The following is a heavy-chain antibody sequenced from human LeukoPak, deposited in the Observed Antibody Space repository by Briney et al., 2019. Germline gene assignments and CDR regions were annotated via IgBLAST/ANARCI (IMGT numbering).Heavy chain of an antibody. CDR3: ARGDNIVVVPAAIRDYYYYYMDV. J-gene: IGHJ6*03. V-gene: IGHV1-69*05. CDR1: GGTFSSYA. Sequence: GASVKVSCKASGGTFSSYAISWVRQAPGQGLEWMGGIIPIFGTANYAQKFQGRVTITTDESTSTAYVELSSLRSEDTAVYYCARGDNIVVVPAAIRDYYYYYMDVWGKGTTVTVSS. D-gene: IGHD2-2*02. CDR2: IIPIFGTA.